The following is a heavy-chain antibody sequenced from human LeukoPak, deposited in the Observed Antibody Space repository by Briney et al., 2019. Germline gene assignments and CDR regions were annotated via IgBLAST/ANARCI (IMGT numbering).Heavy chain of an antibody. CDR2: IIPILGIA. D-gene: IGHD2-2*03. Sequence: GASVKVSCKASGGTFSSYTISWVRQAPGQGLEWMGRIIPILGIANYAQKFQGRVTITADKSMSTAYMELSSLRSEDTAVYDCARDMGGYCSSTSCRFDYWGQGTLVTVSS. J-gene: IGHJ4*02. CDR3: ARDMGGYCSSTSCRFDY. CDR1: GGTFSSYT. V-gene: IGHV1-69*04.